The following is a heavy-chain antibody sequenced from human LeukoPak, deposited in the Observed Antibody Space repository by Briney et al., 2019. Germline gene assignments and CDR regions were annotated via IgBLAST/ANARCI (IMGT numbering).Heavy chain of an antibody. V-gene: IGHV4-31*03. CDR3: AAVIPYGSGSGDAFDI. J-gene: IGHJ3*02. CDR1: GGSISSGGYY. D-gene: IGHD3-10*01. Sequence: PSQTLSLTCTVSGGSISSGGYYWSWIRQHPGKGLEWIGYIYYSGSTYYNPSLKSRVTISVDTSKNQFSLKLSSVTAADTAVYYCAAVIPYGSGSGDAFDIWGQGTMVTVSS. CDR2: IYYSGST.